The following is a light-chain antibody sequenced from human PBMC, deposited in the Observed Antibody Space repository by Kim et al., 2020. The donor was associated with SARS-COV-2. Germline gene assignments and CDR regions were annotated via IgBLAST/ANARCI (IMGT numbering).Light chain of an antibody. V-gene: IGKV2-30*02. J-gene: IGKJ4*01. Sequence: DIVMTQSPLSLPVTLGQPASISCRSSQSLVHTDGNIYLSWFHQRPGQSPRRLIYKVSTRDSGVPDRFSGSGSGTDFTLQISRVEAEEVVVYYFMQDTQRLTFGGGTKVDIK. CDR3: MQDTQRLT. CDR2: KVS. CDR1: QSLVHTDGNIY.